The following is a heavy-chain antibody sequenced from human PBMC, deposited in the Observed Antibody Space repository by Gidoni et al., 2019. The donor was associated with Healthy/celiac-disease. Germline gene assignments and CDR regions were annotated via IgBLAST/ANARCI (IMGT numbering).Heavy chain of an antibody. J-gene: IGHJ5*02. V-gene: IGHV3-33*01. CDR3: ARGPSNWFDP. Sequence: QVQLVESGGGVAQPGRSLRLSCAASGFTFSSYGMHGVRQAPGKGLEWVAVIWYDGSNKYYADSVKGRFTISRDNSKNTLYLQMNSLRAEDTAVYYCARGPSNWFDPWGQGTLVTVSS. CDR1: GFTFSSYG. CDR2: IWYDGSNK.